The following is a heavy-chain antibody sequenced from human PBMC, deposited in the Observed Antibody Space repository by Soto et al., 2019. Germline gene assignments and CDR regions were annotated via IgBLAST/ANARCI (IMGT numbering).Heavy chain of an antibody. CDR3: ARVIRGWKAGGVGMDV. V-gene: IGHV3-48*03. Sequence: EVQLVESGGGLVQPGGSLRLSCAASGFTFSSYEMNWDRQAPGKGLEWVSYISSSGSTIYYADSVKGRFTISRDNAKNSLYLQMNSLRAEDTAVYYCARVIRGWKAGGVGMDVWGQGTTVTVSS. CDR2: ISSSGSTI. CDR1: GFTFSSYE. D-gene: IGHD2-8*02. J-gene: IGHJ6*02.